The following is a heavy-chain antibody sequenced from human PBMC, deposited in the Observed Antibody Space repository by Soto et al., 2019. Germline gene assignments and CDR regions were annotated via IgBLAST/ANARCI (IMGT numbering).Heavy chain of an antibody. CDR2: IYPHDSDT. CDR3: ARRLANTLEF. Sequence: PGESLQISCKGSGYNFATYWIGWVRQMPGKGLEWMGIIYPHDSDTRYSPSFQGQVTISADKSISTAYLQWSSLKASDTAIYYCARRLANTLEFWGQGTLVTVSS. CDR1: GYNFATYW. V-gene: IGHV5-51*01. D-gene: IGHD7-27*01. J-gene: IGHJ4*02.